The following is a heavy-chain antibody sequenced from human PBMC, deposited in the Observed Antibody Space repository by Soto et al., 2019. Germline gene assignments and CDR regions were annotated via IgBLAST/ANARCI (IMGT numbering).Heavy chain of an antibody. CDR2: IIPIFGTA. CDR3: ATGKRPYYGMDV. V-gene: IGHV1-69*13. D-gene: IGHD1-1*01. J-gene: IGHJ6*02. CDR1: GGTFSSYA. Sequence: SVKVSCKASGGTFSSYAISWVRQAPGQGLEWMGGIIPIFGTANYAQKFQGRVTITADESTSTAYMELSSLRSEDTAVYYCATGKRPYYGMDVWGQGTTVTVSS.